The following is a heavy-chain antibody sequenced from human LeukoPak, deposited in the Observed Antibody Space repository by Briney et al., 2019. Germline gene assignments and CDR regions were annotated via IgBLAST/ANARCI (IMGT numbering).Heavy chain of an antibody. CDR3: ARGSDYSNYVGWFDP. D-gene: IGHD4-11*01. Sequence: SETLSLTCAVYGGSFSGYYWSWIRQPPGKGLEWNGEINHSGSTNYNPSLKSRVTISVDTSKNQFSLKLSSVTAADTAVYYCARGSDYSNYVGWFDPWGQGTLVTVSS. CDR1: GGSFSGYY. CDR2: INHSGST. V-gene: IGHV4-34*01. J-gene: IGHJ5*02.